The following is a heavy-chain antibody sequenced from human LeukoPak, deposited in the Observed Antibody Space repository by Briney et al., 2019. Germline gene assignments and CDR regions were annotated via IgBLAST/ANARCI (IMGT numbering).Heavy chain of an antibody. Sequence: PGGSLRLSCAASGFTFSSYAMSWVRQAPGKGLEWVSAISGSGGSTYYADSVKGRFTISRDNSKNTLYLQMNSLRAEDTAVYYCARAEDYGGNSYYFDYWGQGTLVTVSS. CDR2: ISGSGGST. CDR1: GFTFSSYA. J-gene: IGHJ4*02. CDR3: ARAEDYGGNSYYFDY. V-gene: IGHV3-23*01. D-gene: IGHD4-23*01.